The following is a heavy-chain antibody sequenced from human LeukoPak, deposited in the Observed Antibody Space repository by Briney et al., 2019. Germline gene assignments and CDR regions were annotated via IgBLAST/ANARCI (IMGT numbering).Heavy chain of an antibody. Sequence: SETLSLTCTVSGGSISRYYWGWIRQAPGKGLECFGFISHSGYTSYNPSLKSRVSMSRDMSKKQFSLKLSFVTAADTAVYYCARGQNDYGGMVFDYWGQGILVTASS. J-gene: IGHJ4*02. CDR2: ISHSGYT. CDR3: ARGQNDYGGMVFDY. D-gene: IGHD4/OR15-4a*01. CDR1: GGSISRYY. V-gene: IGHV4-59*01.